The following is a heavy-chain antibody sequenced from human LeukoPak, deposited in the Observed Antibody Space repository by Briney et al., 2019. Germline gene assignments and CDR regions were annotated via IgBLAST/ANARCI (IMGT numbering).Heavy chain of an antibody. CDR1: GSTFSTYP. J-gene: IGHJ4*02. V-gene: IGHV3-64D*06. CDR3: VKPNLAVAGTRYFDS. CDR2: INNYGDST. Sequence: PGGSLTLSCSASGSTFSTYPMHWVRQAPGKGLEYVSAINNYGDSTYYADSVKGRFTISRDHYKNTLYLQMSSRRAEDTAVHSCVKPNLAVAGTRYFDSWGQGTLVSVSS. D-gene: IGHD6-19*01.